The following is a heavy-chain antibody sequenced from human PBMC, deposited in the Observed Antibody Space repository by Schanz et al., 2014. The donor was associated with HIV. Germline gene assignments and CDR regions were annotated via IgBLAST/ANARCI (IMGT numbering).Heavy chain of an antibody. CDR2: IYHNGST. V-gene: IGHV4-34*01. D-gene: IGHD6-13*01. CDR3: ARDRSSSHYSYFYAMDV. J-gene: IGHJ6*02. Sequence: QVHLQQWGAGQLKPSETLSLTCTVYGGSFSDYYWAWIRQTPYKGLEWIGEIYHNGSTNYNPSLKSRVAMSVDTSKRQFSLNLRSLTAADTAIYYCARDRSSSHYSYFYAMDVWGQGTTVTVSS. CDR1: GGSFSDYY.